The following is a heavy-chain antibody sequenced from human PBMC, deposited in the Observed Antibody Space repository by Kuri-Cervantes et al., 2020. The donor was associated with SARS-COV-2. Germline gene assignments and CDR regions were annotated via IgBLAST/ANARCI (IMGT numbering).Heavy chain of an antibody. J-gene: IGHJ4*02. CDR3: ARDRVAMIALFDY. CDR1: GGTFSSYA. D-gene: IGHD3-22*01. Sequence: SVKVSCKASGGTFSSYAISWVRQAPGQGLEWMRGIIPIFGIASYAQKFQGRVTITADKSTSTAYMELSSLRSEDTAVYYCARDRVAMIALFDYWGQGTLVTVSS. CDR2: IIPIFGIA. V-gene: IGHV1-69*10.